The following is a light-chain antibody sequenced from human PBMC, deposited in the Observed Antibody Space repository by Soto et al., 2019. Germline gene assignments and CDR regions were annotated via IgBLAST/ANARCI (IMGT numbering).Light chain of an antibody. V-gene: IGKV1-39*01. CDR2: AAS. J-gene: IGKJ1*01. Sequence: DIQMTQSRSSLSASVGDRVTITCRASQSISSYLNWYQQKPGKAPKLLIYAASSLQSGVPSRFSGSGSGTAFTLTISSLQPEDFATYYCQQSYSTLWTFGQGTKVEIK. CDR1: QSISSY. CDR3: QQSYSTLWT.